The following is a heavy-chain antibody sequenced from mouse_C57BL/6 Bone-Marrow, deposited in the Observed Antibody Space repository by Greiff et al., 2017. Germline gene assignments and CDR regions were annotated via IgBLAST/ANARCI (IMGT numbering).Heavy chain of an antibody. CDR1: GFNIQDDY. V-gene: IGHV14-4*01. CDR3: TTDTTVVPDY. Sequence: ELQVVESGAELVRPGASVKLSCTASGFNIQDDYMHWVKQRPEQGLEWIGWIDPENGDTEYASKFQGKATITADTSSNTAYLQLSSLTSEDTAVYYCTTDTTVVPDYWGQGTTLTVSS. D-gene: IGHD1-1*01. CDR2: IDPENGDT. J-gene: IGHJ2*01.